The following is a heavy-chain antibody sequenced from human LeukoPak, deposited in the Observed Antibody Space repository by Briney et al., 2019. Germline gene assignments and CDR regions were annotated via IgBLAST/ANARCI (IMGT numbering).Heavy chain of an antibody. CDR3: ARDANIRFDY. D-gene: IGHD2/OR15-2a*01. V-gene: IGHV1-2*02. CDR2: SNPNSGGT. Sequence: GASVTVSFKASGYSFTTYDINWEWQATGQGLEWMGWSNPNSGGTNYAQKFQGRVTMTRDTSISTAYMELSRLRSDDTAVYYCARDANIRFDYWGQGTLVTVSS. J-gene: IGHJ4*02. CDR1: GYSFTTYD.